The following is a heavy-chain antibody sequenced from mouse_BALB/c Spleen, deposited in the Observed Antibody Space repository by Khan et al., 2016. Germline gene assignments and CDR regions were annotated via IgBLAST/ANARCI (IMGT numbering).Heavy chain of an antibody. Sequence: EVQRQESGPDLVKPSQSLSLTCTVTGYSITSGYSWHWIRQFPGNKLEWMGYINYNGGTNYNPSLKSRISITRDTSKNQFFLQLNSVITEDTATYYCARDFYGSSYFDYWGHGTTLTVSS. CDR3: ARDFYGSSYFDY. J-gene: IGHJ2*01. CDR2: INYNGGT. V-gene: IGHV3-1*02. CDR1: GYSITSGYS. D-gene: IGHD1-1*01.